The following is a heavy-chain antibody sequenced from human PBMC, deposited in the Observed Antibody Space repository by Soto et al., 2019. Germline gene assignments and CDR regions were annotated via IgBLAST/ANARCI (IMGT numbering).Heavy chain of an antibody. V-gene: IGHV4-30-4*01. Sequence: TLSLTCTVSGGPISRGYYYWSGIRQPPGKGLEWIGYIYYSGSTCYNPSLKSRVTISVDTSKNQCSLKLSSVTAADTSVYYCARDRAVDTAAQGRFDPWGQGTLVTVSS. CDR2: IYYSGST. CDR1: GGPISRGYYY. J-gene: IGHJ5*02. D-gene: IGHD5-18*01. CDR3: ARDRAVDTAAQGRFDP.